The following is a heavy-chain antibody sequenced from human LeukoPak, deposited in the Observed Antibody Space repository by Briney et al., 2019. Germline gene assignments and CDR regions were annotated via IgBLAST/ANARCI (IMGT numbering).Heavy chain of an antibody. J-gene: IGHJ6*02. Sequence: GASVKVSCKASGGTFSSYAISWVRQAPGQGLEWMGGIIPIFGTANYAQKFQGRVTITADESTSTAYMELSSLRSEDTAVYYCARVALDPCRNYYYYGMDVWGQGTTVTVSS. D-gene: IGHD3/OR15-3a*01. CDR2: IIPIFGTA. V-gene: IGHV1-69*13. CDR1: GGTFSSYA. CDR3: ARVALDPCRNYYYYGMDV.